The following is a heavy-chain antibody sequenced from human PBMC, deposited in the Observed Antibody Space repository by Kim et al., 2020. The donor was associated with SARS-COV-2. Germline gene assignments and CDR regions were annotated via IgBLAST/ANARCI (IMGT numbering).Heavy chain of an antibody. V-gene: IGHV3-23*01. CDR1: GFTFSSYA. J-gene: IGHJ4*02. CDR3: AKSTDSSSWYYRNYYFDY. Sequence: GGSLRLSCAASGFTFSSYAMSWVRQAPGKGLEWVSAISGSGGSTYYADSVKGRFTISRDNSKNTLYLQMNSLRAEDTAVYYCAKSTDSSSWYYRNYYFDYWGQGTLVTVSS. CDR2: ISGSGGST. D-gene: IGHD6-13*01.